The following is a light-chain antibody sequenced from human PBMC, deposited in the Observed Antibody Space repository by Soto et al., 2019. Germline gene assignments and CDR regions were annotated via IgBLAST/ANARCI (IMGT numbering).Light chain of an antibody. CDR2: LAS. V-gene: IGKV3-11*01. CDR1: QAVNTR. CDR3: HQRQSWPRT. J-gene: IGKJ1*01. Sequence: EIVLTQSPATLSSFPGDRVTLSCRASQAVNTRLAWYQHKPGQAPRLLIYLASNRAAGVPARFRGSGSGTDFTLTISKVEPEDFAVYYRHQRQSWPRTFGQGTKVDIK.